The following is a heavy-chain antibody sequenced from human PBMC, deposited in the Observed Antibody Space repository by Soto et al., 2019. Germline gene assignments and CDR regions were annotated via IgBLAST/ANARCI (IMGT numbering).Heavy chain of an antibody. V-gene: IGHV1-24*01. CDR3: ATVKYDYSNYEENYYYYYMDV. J-gene: IGHJ6*03. CDR1: GYTLTELS. CDR2: FDPEDGET. Sequence: ASVKVSCKVSGYTLTELSMHWVRQAPGKGLEWMGGFDPEDGETIYAQKFQGRVTMTEDTSTDTAYMELSSLRSEDTAVYYCATVKYDYSNYEENYYYYYMDVWGKGTTVTVSS. D-gene: IGHD4-4*01.